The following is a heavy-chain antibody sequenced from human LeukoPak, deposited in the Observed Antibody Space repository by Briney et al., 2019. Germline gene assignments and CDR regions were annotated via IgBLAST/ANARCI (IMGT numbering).Heavy chain of an antibody. Sequence: ASVKVSCKASGYTFTSYGISWVRQAPGQGLEWMGWISAYNGNTNYAQRLQGRVTMTTDTSTSTAYMELRSLRSDDTAVYYCARTPSTSETAAGSFDYWGQGTLVTVSS. D-gene: IGHD6-13*01. CDR1: GYTFTSYG. CDR3: ARTPSTSETAAGSFDY. J-gene: IGHJ4*02. CDR2: ISAYNGNT. V-gene: IGHV1-18*01.